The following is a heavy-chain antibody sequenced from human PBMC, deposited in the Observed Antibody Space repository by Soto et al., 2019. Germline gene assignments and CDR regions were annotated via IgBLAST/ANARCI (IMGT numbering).Heavy chain of an antibody. D-gene: IGHD4-17*01. CDR3: TTDSYDYCDYVNP. CDR1: GFTFSNAW. Sequence: EVQLVESGGGLVKPGGSLRLSCAASGFTFSNAWMSWVRQAPGKGLEWVGRIKSKTDGGTTDYAAPVKGSVTISRDDSKNTLYRQMNSLKTEDTAVYDCTTDSYDYCDYVNPWGQGTLVTVSS. J-gene: IGHJ5*02. V-gene: IGHV3-15*01. CDR2: IKSKTDGGTT.